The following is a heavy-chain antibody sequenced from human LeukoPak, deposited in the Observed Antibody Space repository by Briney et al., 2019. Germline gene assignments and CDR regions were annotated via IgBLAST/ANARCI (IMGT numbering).Heavy chain of an antibody. CDR3: ATTGSGSYYDY. Sequence: GGSLRLSCAASGFTFSSYWMSWVRQAPGKGLEWVSRINDDETSTSYAESVKGRFTISRDNAKNTLFLQMNRLRAEDTAVYYCATTGSGSYYDYWGQGTLVTVSS. CDR1: GFTFSSYW. CDR2: INDDETST. J-gene: IGHJ4*02. V-gene: IGHV3-74*01. D-gene: IGHD1-26*01.